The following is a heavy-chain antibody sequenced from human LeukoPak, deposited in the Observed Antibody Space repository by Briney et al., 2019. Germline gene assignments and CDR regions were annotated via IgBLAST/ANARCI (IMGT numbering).Heavy chain of an antibody. CDR1: GGSISSSSYS. J-gene: IGHJ4*02. Sequence: SETLSLTCTVSGGSISSSSYSWTWIRQPPGKGLEWIGYIYYSGSTNYNPSLKNRVTISVDTSKNQFSLNLTSVTAADTAVYYCARQTRANYLDSWGQGTLLTVSS. V-gene: IGHV4-61*01. CDR3: ARQTRANYLDS. D-gene: IGHD4-11*01. CDR2: IYYSGST.